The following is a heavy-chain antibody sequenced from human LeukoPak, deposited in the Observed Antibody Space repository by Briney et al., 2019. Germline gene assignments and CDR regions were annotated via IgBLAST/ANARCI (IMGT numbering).Heavy chain of an antibody. D-gene: IGHD3-10*01. V-gene: IGHV3-23*01. Sequence: PGGSLRLSCAASGFTFSSYAMSWVRQAPGKGLEWVSGISGSGGITYYADSVKGRFTFPRDNSKNTLYLQMNSLRAEDTAVYYCAKVSRYGSGSYYRFDPWGQGTQVTVSS. CDR3: AKVSRYGSGSYYRFDP. CDR2: ISGSGGIT. J-gene: IGHJ5*02. CDR1: GFTFSSYA.